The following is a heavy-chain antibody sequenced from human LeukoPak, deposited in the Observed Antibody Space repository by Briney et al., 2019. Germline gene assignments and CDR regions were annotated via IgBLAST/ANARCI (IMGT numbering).Heavy chain of an antibody. J-gene: IGHJ4*02. CDR1: GFTFSGSA. V-gene: IGHV3-73*01. CDR3: TSHIAVAAKGLY. CDR2: IRSKANSYAP. D-gene: IGHD6-19*01. Sequence: PGGSLKLSCAASGFTFSGSAMHCVRQASGKGLEWVGRIRSKANSYAPAYAASVKGRFTISRDDSKNTAYLQMNSLKTEDTAVYYCTSHIAVAAKGLYWGQGTLVTVSS.